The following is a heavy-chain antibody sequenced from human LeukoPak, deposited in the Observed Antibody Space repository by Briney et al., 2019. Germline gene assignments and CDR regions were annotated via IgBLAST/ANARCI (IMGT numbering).Heavy chain of an antibody. CDR1: GFTFSSYA. CDR3: ARDPLYCSSTSCYPFDY. D-gene: IGHD2-2*01. Sequence: GGSLRLSCAASGFTFSSYAMHWVRQAPGKGLEWVAVISYDGSNKYYADSVKGRFTIPRDNSKNTLYLQMNSLRAEDTAVYYCARDPLYCSSTSCYPFDYWGQGTLVTVSS. CDR2: ISYDGSNK. J-gene: IGHJ4*02. V-gene: IGHV3-30*04.